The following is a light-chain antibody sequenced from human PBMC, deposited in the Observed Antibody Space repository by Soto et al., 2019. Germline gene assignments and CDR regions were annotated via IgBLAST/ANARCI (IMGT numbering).Light chain of an antibody. J-gene: IGKJ5*01. Sequence: EIVLTQSPATLSLSPGERATLSCRASQSVSSYLAWYQQKPGQAPRLLIYDASNRATGIPARFSGSGSGTDFTLTISRLEPEDFAVYFCQQYGGSPAITFGQGTRLEIK. CDR2: DAS. V-gene: IGKV3-11*01. CDR1: QSVSSY. CDR3: QQYGGSPAIT.